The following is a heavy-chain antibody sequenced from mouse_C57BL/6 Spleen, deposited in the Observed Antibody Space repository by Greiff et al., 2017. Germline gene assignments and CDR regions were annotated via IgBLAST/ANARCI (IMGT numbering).Heavy chain of an antibody. Sequence: QVQLQQSGPELVKPGASVKISCKASGYAFSSSWMNWVKQRPGKGLEWIGRIYPGDGDTNYNGKFKGKATLTADKSSSTAYMQLSSLTSEDSAVYFCARRGSSRYAMDYWGQGTSVTGSS. D-gene: IGHD1-1*01. CDR3: ARRGSSRYAMDY. CDR2: IYPGDGDT. CDR1: GYAFSSSW. V-gene: IGHV1-82*01. J-gene: IGHJ4*01.